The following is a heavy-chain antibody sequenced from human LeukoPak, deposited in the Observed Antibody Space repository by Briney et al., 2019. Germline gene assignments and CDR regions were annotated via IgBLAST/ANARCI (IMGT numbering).Heavy chain of an antibody. CDR1: GFAFSSYG. J-gene: IGHJ4*02. D-gene: IGHD3-3*01. CDR3: AKGYDFWSGYHDY. V-gene: IGHV3-33*06. CDR2: IWYDGSNK. Sequence: GGSLRLSCAASGFAFSSYGMHWVRQAPGKGLEWVAVIWYDGSNKYYADSVKGRFTISRDNSKNTLYLQMNSLRAEDTAVYYCAKGYDFWSGYHDYWGQGTLVTVSS.